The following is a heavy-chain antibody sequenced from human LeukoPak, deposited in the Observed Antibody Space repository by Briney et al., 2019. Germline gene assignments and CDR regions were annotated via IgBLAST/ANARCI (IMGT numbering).Heavy chain of an antibody. CDR1: GGSISSYY. V-gene: IGHV4-59*12. J-gene: IGHJ5*02. D-gene: IGHD4-11*01. CDR3: ARDRGGYSNYENWFDP. Sequence: SETLSLTCTVSGGSISSYYWSWIRQPPGKGLEWIGYIYYSGSTNYNPSLKSRVTISVDTSKNQFSLKLSSVTAADTAVYYCARDRGGYSNYENWFDPWGQGTLVTVSS. CDR2: IYYSGST.